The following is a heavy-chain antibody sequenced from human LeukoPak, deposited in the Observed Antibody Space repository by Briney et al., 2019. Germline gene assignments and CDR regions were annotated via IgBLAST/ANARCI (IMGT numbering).Heavy chain of an antibody. CDR3: ARAKGNSNYPYYYMDV. V-gene: IGHV4-59*01. Sequence: SETLSLTCTVSGGSINSYYWSWVRQPPGKGLEWIGYIYDTGSTNYRPSLKSRVTISVDTSKNQFSLKLSSVTAADTALYYCARAKGNSNYPYYYMDVWGKGTMVTVSS. D-gene: IGHD4-11*01. CDR2: IYDTGST. CDR1: GGSINSYY. J-gene: IGHJ6*03.